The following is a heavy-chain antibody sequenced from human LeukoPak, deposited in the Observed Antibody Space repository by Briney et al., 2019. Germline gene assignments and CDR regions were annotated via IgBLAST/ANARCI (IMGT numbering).Heavy chain of an antibody. V-gene: IGHV1-46*01. CDR3: ARDLWAYYDSSGYEFDY. J-gene: IGHJ4*02. CDR1: GYTFTSYY. Sequence: ASVKVSCKASGYTFTSYYMHLVRQAPGQGLEWMGIINPSGGSTSYAQKFQGRVTMTRDTSTSTVYMELSSLRSEDTAVYYCARDLWAYYDSSGYEFDYWGQGTLVTVSS. D-gene: IGHD3-22*01. CDR2: INPSGGST.